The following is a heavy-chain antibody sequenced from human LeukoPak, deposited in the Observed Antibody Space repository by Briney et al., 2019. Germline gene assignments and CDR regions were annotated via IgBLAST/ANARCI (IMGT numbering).Heavy chain of an antibody. CDR1: GYTFTSYY. CDR3: ATGQDEYNWNDGFDP. V-gene: IGHV1-46*01. CDR2: INPSGGST. D-gene: IGHD1-1*01. J-gene: IGHJ5*02. Sequence: ASVKVSCKASGYTFTSYYMHWVRQAPGQGLEWMGIINPSGGSTSYAQKFQGRVTMTRDMSTSTVYMELSSLRSEDTAVYYCATGQDEYNWNDGFDPWGQGTLVTVSS.